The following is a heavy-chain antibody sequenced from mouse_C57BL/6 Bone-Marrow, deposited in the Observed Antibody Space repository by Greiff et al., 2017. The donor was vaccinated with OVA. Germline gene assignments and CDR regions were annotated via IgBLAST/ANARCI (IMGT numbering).Heavy chain of an antibody. CDR3: TTFYSNYVAWFAY. D-gene: IGHD2-5*01. V-gene: IGHV14-4*01. CDR2: IDPENGDT. CDR1: GFHIKDDY. Sequence: VQLQQSGAELVRPGASVKLSCTASGFHIKDDYMHWVKQRPEQGLEWIGWIDPENGDTEYASKLQGKATITADTSSNTAYLQLSSLTSEDTAVYYCTTFYSNYVAWFAYWGQGTLVTVSA. J-gene: IGHJ3*01.